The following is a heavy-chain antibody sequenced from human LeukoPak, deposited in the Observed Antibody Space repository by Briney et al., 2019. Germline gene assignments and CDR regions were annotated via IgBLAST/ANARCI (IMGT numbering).Heavy chain of an antibody. CDR3: VSFVAAAGKEVDY. Sequence: ASVKVSCKASGYTFTSYYIHWVRQVPGQGLEWMGIINPSGGSTTYAQKFRGRVTMTRDTSTSTVYMELSSLRSEDTAVYYCVSFVAAAGKEVDYWGQGTLVTVSS. D-gene: IGHD6-13*01. J-gene: IGHJ4*02. V-gene: IGHV1-46*01. CDR2: INPSGGST. CDR1: GYTFTSYY.